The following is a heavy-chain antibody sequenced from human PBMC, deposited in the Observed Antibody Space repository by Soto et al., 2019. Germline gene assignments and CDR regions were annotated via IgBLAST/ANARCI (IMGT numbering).Heavy chain of an antibody. V-gene: IGHV3-7*05. CDR1: RFTFSRNW. CDR3: ARTMIVDDAFDI. CDR2: IKQDGSEK. D-gene: IGHD3-22*01. J-gene: IGHJ3*02. Sequence: PGGSLRLSCAASRFTFSRNWMSWVRQAPGKGLEWVANIKQDGSEKYYVDSVKGRFTISRDNSKNTLYLQMNSLRAEDTAVYYCARTMIVDDAFDIWGQGTMVTVSS.